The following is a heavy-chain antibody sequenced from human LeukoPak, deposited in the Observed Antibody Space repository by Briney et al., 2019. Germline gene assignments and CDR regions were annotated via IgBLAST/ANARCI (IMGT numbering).Heavy chain of an antibody. D-gene: IGHD6-19*01. CDR3: AGDMGRMAGPPGNAFDI. CDR1: GYTFTGYY. V-gene: IGHV1-2*02. J-gene: IGHJ3*02. Sequence: ASVKVSCKASGYTFTGYYMHWVRQAPGQGLEWMGWINPNSGGTNYAQKFQGRVTMTRDTSISTAYMELSRLRSDDTAVYYCAGDMGRMAGPPGNAFDIWGQGTMVTVSS. CDR2: INPNSGGT.